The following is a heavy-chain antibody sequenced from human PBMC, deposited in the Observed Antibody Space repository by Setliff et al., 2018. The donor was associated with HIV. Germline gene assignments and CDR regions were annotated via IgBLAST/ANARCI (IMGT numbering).Heavy chain of an antibody. CDR2: INPYSGDT. V-gene: IGHV1-2*06. D-gene: IGHD2-2*01. CDR3: ARGSTAVNYYYYYIDV. Sequence: GASVKVSCKASGYTFTSYYMHWVRQAPGQGLEWMGRINPYSGDTNYAQKFKGRVTMTRDTSISTAYMEVTRLRSDDTAVYYCARGSTAVNYYYYYIDVWGKGTTVTVSS. J-gene: IGHJ6*03. CDR1: GYTFTSYY.